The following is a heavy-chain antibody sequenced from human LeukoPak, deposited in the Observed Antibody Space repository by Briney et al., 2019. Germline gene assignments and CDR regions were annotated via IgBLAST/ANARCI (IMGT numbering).Heavy chain of an antibody. Sequence: ASVKVSCKASGYTFTSYAMHWVRQAPGQRLEWMGLINAANGNTKYSQEFQGRVTITRDTSASITYMELSSLRSEDMAVYYCAREHGCGDFWSGYGLDCWGQGTLVTVSS. CDR2: INAANGNT. D-gene: IGHD3-3*01. J-gene: IGHJ4*02. V-gene: IGHV1-3*03. CDR1: GYTFTSYA. CDR3: AREHGCGDFWSGYGLDC.